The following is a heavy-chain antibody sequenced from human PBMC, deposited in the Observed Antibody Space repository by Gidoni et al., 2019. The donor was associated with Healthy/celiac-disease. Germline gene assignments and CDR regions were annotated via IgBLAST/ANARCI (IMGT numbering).Heavy chain of an antibody. CDR3: ARGPAAAPDYYYGMDV. V-gene: IGHV3-13*01. Sequence: EVQLVESGGGLVQPGGSLRLSCAASGFTFSSYDMHWVRQATGKGLEWVSAIGTAGDTDYPGSVKGRFTISRENAKNSLYLQMNSLRAGDTAVYYCARGPAAAPDYYYGMDVWGQGTTVTVSS. CDR2: IGTAGDT. CDR1: GFTFSSYD. D-gene: IGHD6-13*01. J-gene: IGHJ6*02.